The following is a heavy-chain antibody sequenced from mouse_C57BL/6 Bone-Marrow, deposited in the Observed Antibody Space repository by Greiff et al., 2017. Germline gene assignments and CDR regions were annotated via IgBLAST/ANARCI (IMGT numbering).Heavy chain of an antibody. CDR3: ARQFYDYYYAMDY. CDR1: GFTFSSYG. CDR2: ISSGGSYT. Sequence: EVQGVESGGDLVKPGGSLKLSCAASGFTFSSYGMSWVRQTPDKRLEWVATISSGGSYTYYPDSVKGRFTISRDNAKNTLYLQMSSLKSEDTAMYYCARQFYDYYYAMDYWGQGTSVTVSS. J-gene: IGHJ4*01. D-gene: IGHD2-4*01. V-gene: IGHV5-6*01.